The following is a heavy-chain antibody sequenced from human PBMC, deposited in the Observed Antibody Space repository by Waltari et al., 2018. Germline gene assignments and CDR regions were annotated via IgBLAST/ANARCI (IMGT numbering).Heavy chain of an antibody. CDR3: ARRGSGGSWFFDF. CDR1: GGSIGSYNW. J-gene: IGHJ2*01. CDR2: IFHTGNI. Sequence: QVLLRESGPGLVKPSGTLSLTCAVSGGSIGSYNWWSWIRQPPGRGPEWIGEIFHTGNINYHPSLKSRVTISVDTSRRLFSRKMTSLTVADTAVYYCARRGSGGSWFFDFWGRGTLVTVSS. V-gene: IGHV4-4*02. D-gene: IGHD3-10*01.